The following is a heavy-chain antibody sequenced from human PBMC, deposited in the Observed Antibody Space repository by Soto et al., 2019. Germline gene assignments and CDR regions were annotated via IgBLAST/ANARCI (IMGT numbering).Heavy chain of an antibody. D-gene: IGHD3-10*01. J-gene: IGHJ6*02. CDR1: GDGFSGYP. CDR2: IDPEVGAT. CDR3: ETEGSGSYYYNGMDV. V-gene: IGHV1-24*01. Sequence: KLSCKASGDGFSGYPIGWLRQTPGKGLEWMGGIDPEVGATNYAQKFQGRVTMTEDTSTDTAYMELSSLRSEDTAVYYCETEGSGSYYYNGMDVWGQGTTVTVS.